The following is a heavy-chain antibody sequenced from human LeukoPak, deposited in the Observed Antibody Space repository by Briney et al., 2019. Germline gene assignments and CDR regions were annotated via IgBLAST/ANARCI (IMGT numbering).Heavy chain of an antibody. V-gene: IGHV3-74*01. CDR1: GFTFSSYW. CDR3: ARGDIVVVPAAIPFY. CDR2: INSDGSNT. J-gene: IGHJ4*02. Sequence: GGSLRLSCAASGFTFSSYWMHWVRQAPGKGLVWVSRINSDGSNTSYADSVKGRFTISRDNAKNTLYLQMNSLRAEDTAVYYCARGDIVVVPAAIPFYWGQGTLVTVSS. D-gene: IGHD2-2*02.